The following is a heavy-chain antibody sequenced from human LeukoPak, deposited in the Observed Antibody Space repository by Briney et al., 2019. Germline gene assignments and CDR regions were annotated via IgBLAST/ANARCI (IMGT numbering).Heavy chain of an antibody. J-gene: IGHJ3*02. CDR2: INPNSGGT. CDR3: ARTLQVTMVRGDAFDI. CDR1: GYTFTRYY. V-gene: IGHV1-2*02. D-gene: IGHD3-10*01. Sequence: ASVKVSCKASGYTFTRYYMHWVRQSPGQGLEWWGWINPNSGGTNYAQKFQGRVTMTRDTSISTAYMELSRLRSDDTAVYYCARTLQVTMVRGDAFDIWGQGTMVTVSS.